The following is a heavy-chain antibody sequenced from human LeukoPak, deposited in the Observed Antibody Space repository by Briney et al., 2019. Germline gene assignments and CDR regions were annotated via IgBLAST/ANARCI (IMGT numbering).Heavy chain of an antibody. Sequence: GRSLRLSCAASGFTFDDYAMHWVRQAPGKGLEWVSGISWNSGSIGYADSVKGRFTISRDNAKNSLYLQMNSLRAEDTAVYYCARGGYSYGSPFKDWGQGTLVTVSS. D-gene: IGHD5-18*01. J-gene: IGHJ4*02. CDR3: ARGGYSYGSPFKD. V-gene: IGHV3-9*01. CDR1: GFTFDDYA. CDR2: ISWNSGSI.